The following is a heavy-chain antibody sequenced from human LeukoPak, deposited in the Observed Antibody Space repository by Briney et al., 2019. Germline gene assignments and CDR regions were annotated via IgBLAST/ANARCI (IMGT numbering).Heavy chain of an antibody. CDR3: AKTPPRASYCTGGVCYWDY. J-gene: IGHJ4*02. V-gene: IGHV3-23*01. D-gene: IGHD2-8*02. CDR2: ISGSGGSI. CDR1: GFTFSSYA. Sequence: QAGGSLRLSCAASGFTFSSYAMSWVRQAPGKGLEWVSAISGSGGSIYYADSVKGRFTISRDNSKNTLYLQMNSLRAEDTAVYYCAKTPPRASYCTGGVCYWDYWGQGTLVTVSS.